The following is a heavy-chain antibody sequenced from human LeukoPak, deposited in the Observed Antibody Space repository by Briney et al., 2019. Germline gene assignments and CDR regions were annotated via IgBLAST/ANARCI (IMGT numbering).Heavy chain of an antibody. CDR3: ARLSKGRFFDHFFDY. CDR1: GGSVSSSTYY. J-gene: IGHJ4*02. CDR2: IYYSGST. V-gene: IGHV4-39*01. Sequence: SQTLSLTCTVSGGSVSSSTYYWGWIRQPPGKGLEWIGNIYYSGSTYYNPSLTSRVTMSVDTSNNQFSLKMHSVTAADTAVYYCARLSKGRFFDHFFDYWRQGTVVTVSS. D-gene: IGHD3-9*01.